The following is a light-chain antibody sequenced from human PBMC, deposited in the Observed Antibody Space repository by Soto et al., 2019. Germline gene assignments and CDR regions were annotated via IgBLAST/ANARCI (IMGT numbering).Light chain of an antibody. CDR1: SSDVGGYNY. J-gene: IGLJ2*01. V-gene: IGLV2-8*01. Sequence: QSALTQPPSASGSPGQSVTISCTGTSSDVGGYNYVSWYQQHPGKAPKLMIYEVSKRPSGVPGRFSGSKSGNTASLTVSGRQAEDEADYYCSSYAGSNNFEVFGGGTKLTVL. CDR2: EVS. CDR3: SSYAGSNNFEV.